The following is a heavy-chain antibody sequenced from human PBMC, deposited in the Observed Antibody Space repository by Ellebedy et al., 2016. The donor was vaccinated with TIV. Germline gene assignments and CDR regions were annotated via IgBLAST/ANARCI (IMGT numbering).Heavy chain of an antibody. V-gene: IGHV1-24*01. CDR3: ATRNYYDSSGYYRGVDYYYYYGMDV. CDR1: GYTLTELS. D-gene: IGHD3-22*01. CDR2: FDPEDGET. Sequence: ASVKVSXXVSGYTLTELSMHWVRQAPGKGLEWMGGFDPEDGETIYAQKFQGRVTMTEDTSTDTAYMELSSLRSEDTAVYYCATRNYYDSSGYYRGVDYYYYYGMDVWGQGTTVTVSS. J-gene: IGHJ6*02.